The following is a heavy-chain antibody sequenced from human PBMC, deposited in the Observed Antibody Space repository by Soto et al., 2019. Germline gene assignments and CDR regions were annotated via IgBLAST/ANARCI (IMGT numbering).Heavy chain of an antibody. CDR1: GGSINSGGYS. V-gene: IGHV4-30-2*01. D-gene: IGHD3-22*01. CDR3: ARGVNYYVSSGSSWFVP. J-gene: IGHJ5*02. Sequence: LSLTCTVSGGSINSGGYSWTWIRQPPGKGLEWIGFIYHTGTTYYNPSLKSRVTISVDRSKNQFSLKLKSVTAADTAGYYCARGVNYYVSSGSSWFVPSGQGALLTVSS. CDR2: IYHTGTT.